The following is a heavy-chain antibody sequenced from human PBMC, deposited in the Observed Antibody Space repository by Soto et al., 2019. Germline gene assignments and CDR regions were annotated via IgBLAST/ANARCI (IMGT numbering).Heavy chain of an antibody. D-gene: IGHD2-21*01. CDR2: INPSGGST. CDR1: GYTFTSYY. CDR3: AVSHSDFDN. Sequence: ASVKVSCKASGYTFTSYYMHWVRQAPGQGLEWMGIINPSGGSTTYAQNFQGRVTMTRDASTSTVYMELSSLRSEDTAIYYCAVSHSDFDNGGQEPLVTVS. V-gene: IGHV1-46*01. J-gene: IGHJ4*02.